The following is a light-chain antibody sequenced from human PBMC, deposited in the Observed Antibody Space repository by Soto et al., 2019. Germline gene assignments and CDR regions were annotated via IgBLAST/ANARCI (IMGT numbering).Light chain of an antibody. CDR2: DVT. CDR1: SNDVGAYNY. J-gene: IGLJ1*01. CDR3: TSYTSSRTYG. V-gene: IGLV2-14*03. Sequence: QSALTQPASVSGSPGQSITVSCTGTSNDVGAYNYISWYRQHPGTAPTFMIYDVTNRPSGVSNRFSGSKSGNTASLTISGIQAEDEADYYCTSYTSSRTYGFGTGTKLTVL.